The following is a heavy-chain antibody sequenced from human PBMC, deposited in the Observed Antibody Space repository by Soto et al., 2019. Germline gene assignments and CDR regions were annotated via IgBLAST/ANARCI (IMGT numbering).Heavy chain of an antibody. V-gene: IGHV1-2*02. D-gene: IGHD1-1*01. CDR3: ARGRTIVSPGN. J-gene: IGHJ4*02. Sequence: QVQLVQSGAEVKKPGASVNVSCKASGYSFTGYQIHWVRQAPGQGLEWMGWINPNSGGTNLAQKFQGRVTMTRDTSVTTAYMEINGLTSDDKAVYYCARGRTIVSPGNWGQGTLVSVSS. CDR1: GYSFTGYQ. CDR2: INPNSGGT.